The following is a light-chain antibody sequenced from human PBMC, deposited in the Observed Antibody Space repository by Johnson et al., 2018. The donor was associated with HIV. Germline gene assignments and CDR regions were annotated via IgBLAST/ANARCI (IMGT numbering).Light chain of an antibody. CDR2: DNN. V-gene: IGLV1-51*01. CDR3: GTWDSSLGGV. J-gene: IGLJ1*01. CDR1: SSNIGNNY. Sequence: QSVLTQPPSVSAAPGQRVTISCSGSSSNIGNNYVSWYQQLPGTAPKLLIYDNNKRPSGIPDRFSGSKSGTSATLCITGLQTGDEADYYCGTWDSSLGGVFGTGTKVTVL.